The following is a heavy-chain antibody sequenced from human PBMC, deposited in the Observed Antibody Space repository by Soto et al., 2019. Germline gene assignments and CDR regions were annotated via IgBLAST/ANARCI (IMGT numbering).Heavy chain of an antibody. CDR1: GYTFTSYG. CDR3: ERSSGTYGMDV. D-gene: IGHD3-3*01. J-gene: IGHJ6*02. Sequence: QVQLVQSGAEVKKPGASVKVSCKASGYTFTSYGISWVRQAPGQGLEWMGWISAYNGNTNYAQKLQGRVTMTTDTSTSTANEELRSLRSDDTALYYCERSSGTYGMDVWGQGTTVTVSS. CDR2: ISAYNGNT. V-gene: IGHV1-18*01.